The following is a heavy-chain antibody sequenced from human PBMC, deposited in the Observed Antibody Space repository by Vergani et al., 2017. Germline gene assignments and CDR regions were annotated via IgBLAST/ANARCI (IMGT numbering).Heavy chain of an antibody. D-gene: IGHD2-21*01. Sequence: QVQLVESGGGVVQPGRSLRLSCAASGFTFRSYGMHWVRQAPGKGLEWMAVIWYDGSNKYYADSVKGRFTISRDNSKNTLYLQMNSLRAEDTAVYYCAREGGCGGDCYRLTPLYYYYYMDVWGKGTTVTVSS. CDR3: AREGGCGGDCYRLTPLYYYYYMDV. CDR2: IWYDGSNK. CDR1: GFTFRSYG. J-gene: IGHJ6*03. V-gene: IGHV3-33*01.